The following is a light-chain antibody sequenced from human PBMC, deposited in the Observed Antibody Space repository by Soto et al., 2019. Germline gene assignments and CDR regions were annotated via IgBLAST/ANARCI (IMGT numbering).Light chain of an antibody. CDR3: SLYTGSNIRYV. CDR1: SNDVGGYNY. J-gene: IGLJ1*01. V-gene: IGLV2-14*01. Sequence: QSALTQPASVSGSPGQSITISCTGTSNDVGGYNYVSWYQHHPGKAPKLMIYEVSDRPSGVSNRFSCSKSCNTASLTISGLQAEDEADYYCSLYTGSNIRYVFGTGTKVTVL. CDR2: EVS.